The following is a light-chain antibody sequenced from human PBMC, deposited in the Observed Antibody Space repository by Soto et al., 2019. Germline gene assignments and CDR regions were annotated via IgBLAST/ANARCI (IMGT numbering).Light chain of an antibody. CDR3: QQYYSTPPT. CDR2: WAS. V-gene: IGKV4-1*01. CDR1: QSVLYSSNNKNY. Sequence: DIVMTQSPDSLAVSLGERATINCKSSQSVLYSSNNKNYLAWYQQKPGQPPKLLFYWASTRDSGVPDRFSGSGSETDFTLTISTLQAEDVAVYYCQQYYSTPPTFGQGPKVEIK. J-gene: IGKJ1*01.